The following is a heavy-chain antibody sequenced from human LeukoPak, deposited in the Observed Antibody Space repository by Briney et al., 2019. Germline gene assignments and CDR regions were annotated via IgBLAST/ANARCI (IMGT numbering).Heavy chain of an antibody. D-gene: IGHD3-10*01. CDR1: GGSISSSSYY. CDR3: ARHEGGSGSYLGWFDP. Sequence: SETLSLICTVSGGSISSSSYYWGWVRQPPGKGLGWVGSIYYSGSTYYNPSLKSRVTISVDTSKNQFSLKLSSVTAADTAVYYCARHEGGSGSYLGWFDPWGQGTLVTVSS. CDR2: IYYSGST. V-gene: IGHV4-39*01. J-gene: IGHJ5*02.